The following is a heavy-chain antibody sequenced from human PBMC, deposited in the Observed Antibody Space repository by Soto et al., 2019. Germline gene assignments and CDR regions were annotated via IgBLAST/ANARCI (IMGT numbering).Heavy chain of an antibody. V-gene: IGHV1-18*01. D-gene: IGHD6-19*01. J-gene: IGHJ4*02. CDR2: VSAHNGYT. Sequence: QVQLVQSGPDVKKPGASVKVSCNSSGFTFTSYGFSWVRQAPGEGLEWMGWVSAHNGYTTYAQKFLGRVTMTTDPTTNTVYMELRSLTSYDTAVYYCARAATSVAVALCDSWGQGTLITVSS. CDR3: ARAATSVAVALCDS. CDR1: GFTFTSYG.